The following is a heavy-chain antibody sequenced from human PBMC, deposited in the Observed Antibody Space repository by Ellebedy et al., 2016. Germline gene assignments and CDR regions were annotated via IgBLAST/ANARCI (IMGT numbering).Heavy chain of an antibody. Sequence: SETLSLTCAVYGGSFSGYYWSWIRQHPGKGLEWIGYIYYSGSTYYNPSLKSRVTISVDTSKNQFSLKLSSVTAADTAVYYCARDRMATSRDYYYGMDVWGQGTTVTVSS. CDR1: GGSFSGYY. D-gene: IGHD5-24*01. J-gene: IGHJ6*02. CDR2: IYYSGST. CDR3: ARDRMATSRDYYYGMDV. V-gene: IGHV4-31*11.